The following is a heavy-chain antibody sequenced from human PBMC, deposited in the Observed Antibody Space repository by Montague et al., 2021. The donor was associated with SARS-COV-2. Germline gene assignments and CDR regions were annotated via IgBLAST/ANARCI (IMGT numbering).Heavy chain of an antibody. J-gene: IGHJ5*02. CDR1: GGSISSYY. V-gene: IGHV4-59*08. Sequence: SETRSLTCTVSGGSISSYYWSWIRQPPGKGLEWIGYIYYSGSTDYNPSLKSRVTISVDTSKNQFSLKLSSVTVADTAVYYCARLEAGDCSGGSCYSSWFDPWGQGTLVTVSS. D-gene: IGHD2-15*01. CDR2: IYYSGST. CDR3: ARLEAGDCSGGSCYSSWFDP.